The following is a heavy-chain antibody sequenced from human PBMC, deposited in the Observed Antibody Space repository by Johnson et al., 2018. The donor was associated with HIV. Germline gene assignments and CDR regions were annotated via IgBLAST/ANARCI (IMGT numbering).Heavy chain of an antibody. CDR2: ITWMSGSI. J-gene: IGHJ3*02. CDR1: GFTFHDYA. D-gene: IGHD3-16*01. Sequence: VESGGGLVQPGRSLTLSCAASGFTFHDYAMHWVRQAPGKGLAWVSGITWMSGSIGYADSVKGRFTISRDKAKKSLYLQMNSLRAEDTALYYCAKDASTLGGDAFDIWGQGTMVTVSS. CDR3: AKDASTLGGDAFDI. V-gene: IGHV3-9*01.